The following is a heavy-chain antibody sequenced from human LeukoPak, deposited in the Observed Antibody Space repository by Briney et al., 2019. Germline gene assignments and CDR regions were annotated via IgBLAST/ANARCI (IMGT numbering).Heavy chain of an antibody. V-gene: IGHV4-59*01. CDR2: IWNSVST. Sequence: SETLSPTCTVSGGSISSYYWSWIRQPPGKGLEWIGYIWNSVSTSYNPSLQSRVTISVDTSKSQLSLKLNSVTAADTAVYYCARIAAAGKGNYYYGMDVWGQGTTVSVSS. D-gene: IGHD6-13*01. CDR1: GGSISSYY. CDR3: ARIAAAGKGNYYYGMDV. J-gene: IGHJ6*02.